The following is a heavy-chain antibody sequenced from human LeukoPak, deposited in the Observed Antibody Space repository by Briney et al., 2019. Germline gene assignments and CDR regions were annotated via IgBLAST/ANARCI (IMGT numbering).Heavy chain of an antibody. V-gene: IGHV3-23*01. CDR1: GFTFSSYA. Sequence: GGSLRLSCAASGFTFSSYAMSWDRQAPGKGLEWVSAISGSGGSTYYADSVKGRFTISRDNSKNTLYLQMNSLRAEDTAVYYCAKGKWELPYYFDYWGQGTLVTVSS. D-gene: IGHD1-26*01. CDR3: AKGKWELPYYFDY. CDR2: ISGSGGST. J-gene: IGHJ4*02.